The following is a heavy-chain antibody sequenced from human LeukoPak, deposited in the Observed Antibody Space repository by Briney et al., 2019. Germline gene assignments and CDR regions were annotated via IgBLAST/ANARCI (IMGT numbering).Heavy chain of an antibody. J-gene: IGHJ3*02. Sequence: GSLRLSCAASGLTVSSNYISWIRKPPGKGLELTGEINHSGSTNYNPSLKSRVTISVDTSKKQFSLKVSSVTAADTAVYYCARLFGPIDIWGQGTMVTVSS. CDR2: INHSGST. CDR1: GLTVSSNY. V-gene: IGHV4-34*01. D-gene: IGHD3/OR15-3a*01. CDR3: ARLFGPIDI.